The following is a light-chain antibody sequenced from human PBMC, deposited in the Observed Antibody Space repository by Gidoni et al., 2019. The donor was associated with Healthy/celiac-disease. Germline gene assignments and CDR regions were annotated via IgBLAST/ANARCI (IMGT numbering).Light chain of an antibody. CDR1: QSISSW. Sequence: DIQMTQSPSTLSASVGDRVTITCRASQSISSWLAWYQQKPGKAPKLLIYKASSLESGVPSRFSGSGSGTEFTLTISSLQPDDFATYYCQQYNGYSFTFGHXTKVDI. J-gene: IGKJ3*01. CDR2: KAS. CDR3: QQYNGYSFT. V-gene: IGKV1-5*03.